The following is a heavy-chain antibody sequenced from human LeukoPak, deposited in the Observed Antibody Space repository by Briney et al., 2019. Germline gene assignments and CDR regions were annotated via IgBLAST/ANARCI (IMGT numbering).Heavy chain of an antibody. J-gene: IGHJ4*02. V-gene: IGHV1-2*02. D-gene: IGHD3-22*01. CDR1: GGTFSSYA. CDR2: INPNSGGT. Sequence: GSSVKVSCKASGGTFSSYAISWVRQAPGQGLEWMGWINPNSGGTNYAQKFQGRVTMTRDTSISTAYMELSRLRSDDTAVYYCARDGQPERESDSSGYYYDYWGQGTLVTVSS. CDR3: ARDGQPERESDSSGYYYDY.